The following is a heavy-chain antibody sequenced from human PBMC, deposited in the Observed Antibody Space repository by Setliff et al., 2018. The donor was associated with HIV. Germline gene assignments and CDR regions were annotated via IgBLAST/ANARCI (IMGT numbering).Heavy chain of an antibody. J-gene: IGHJ6*03. Sequence: GGSLRLSCTTSGFTFSSHAMSWVRQAPGKGLQWVSGISGDTFNTYTADSVKGRFTISRDNSKNTLYLQMNNLRAEDSAIYYCAKDIDLGRANFYYYMDVWGKGTTVTVS. D-gene: IGHD7-27*01. CDR3: AKDIDLGRANFYYYMDV. CDR1: GFTFSSHA. V-gene: IGHV3-23*01. CDR2: ISGDTFNT.